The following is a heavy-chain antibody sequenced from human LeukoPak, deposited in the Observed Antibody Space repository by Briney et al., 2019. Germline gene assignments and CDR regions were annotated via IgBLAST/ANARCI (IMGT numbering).Heavy chain of an antibody. J-gene: IGHJ6*04. V-gene: IGHV1-8*01. CDR1: GYTFTTYD. D-gene: IGHD5-18*01. CDR3: ARSSDSYGFLDV. Sequence: ASVTVSCKASGYTFTTYDVNWVRQAPGQGLEWMGWMNPNSGNTGYAQKFQGRVTMTRNTSISTAYMELSSLRSEDTAVYYCARSSDSYGFLDVWGKGTTVTVSS. CDR2: MNPNSGNT.